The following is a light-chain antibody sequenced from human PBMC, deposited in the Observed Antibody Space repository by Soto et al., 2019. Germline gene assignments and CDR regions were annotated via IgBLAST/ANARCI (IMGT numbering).Light chain of an antibody. CDR2: GAS. Sequence: DIVMTQSPAILSVSLGERATLSCLASHRISDNLAWYQQRSGQAPRLPIYGASTGATGVPARFSGSGSGTEFTLTISSLQSDDFAIYYCQQYKSWPPLTFGGGTKVE. V-gene: IGKV3-15*01. CDR1: HRISDN. CDR3: QQYKSWPPLT. J-gene: IGKJ4*01.